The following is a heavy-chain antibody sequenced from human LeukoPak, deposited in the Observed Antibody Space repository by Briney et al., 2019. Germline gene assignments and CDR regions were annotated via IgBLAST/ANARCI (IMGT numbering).Heavy chain of an antibody. Sequence: SETLSLTCTVSGGSISSSSYYWGWIRQPPGKGLEWIGSIYYSGSTYYNPSLKSRVTISVDTSKNQFSLKLSSVTAADTAVYYCARVGPLYYDILTDAFDIWGQGTMVTVSS. CDR1: GGSISSSSYY. CDR3: ARVGPLYYDILTDAFDI. J-gene: IGHJ3*02. V-gene: IGHV4-39*07. D-gene: IGHD3-9*01. CDR2: IYYSGST.